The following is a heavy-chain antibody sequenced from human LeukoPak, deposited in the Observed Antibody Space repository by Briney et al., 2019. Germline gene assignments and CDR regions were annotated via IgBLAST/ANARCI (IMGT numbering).Heavy chain of an antibody. CDR1: RFTFSDYY. V-gene: IGHV3-11*01. J-gene: IGHJ4*02. CDR2: ISSSGSTI. Sequence: GGSLRLSCAASRFTFSDYYMSWIRQAPGKGLEWVSYISSSGSTIYYADSVKGRFTISRDNAKNSLYLQMNSLRAEDTAVYYCARDRVTVTEFDYWGQGTLVTVSS. D-gene: IGHD4-17*01. CDR3: ARDRVTVTEFDY.